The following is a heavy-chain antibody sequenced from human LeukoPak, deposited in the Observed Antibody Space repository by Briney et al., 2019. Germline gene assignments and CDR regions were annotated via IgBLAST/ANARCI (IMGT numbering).Heavy chain of an antibody. V-gene: IGHV4-61*02. J-gene: IGHJ4*02. CDR2: IYTSGST. Sequence: SETLSLTCTVSGGSISSGSYYWSWIRQPAGKGLEWIGRIYTSGSTNYNPSLKSRVTISVDTYKNQFSLKLSSVTAADTAVYYCASGSDLTFDYWGQGTLVTVSS. D-gene: IGHD3-10*01. CDR1: GGSISSGSYY. CDR3: ASGSDLTFDY.